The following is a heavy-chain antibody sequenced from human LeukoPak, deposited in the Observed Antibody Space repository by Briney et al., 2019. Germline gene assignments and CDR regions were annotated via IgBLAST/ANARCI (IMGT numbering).Heavy chain of an antibody. J-gene: IGHJ3*02. D-gene: IGHD3-10*01. CDR1: GGSISGSISSYY. V-gene: IGHV4-39*07. CDR2: IFYSGST. CDR3: AKSNGYGLVDI. Sequence: SETLSLTCTVSGGSISGSISSYYWNWIRQPPGKGLEWIGNIFYSGSTYYSPSLKSRVTISLDTSRNQFSLKLNSVTAADTAVYYCAKSNGYGLVDIWGQGTMVTVSS.